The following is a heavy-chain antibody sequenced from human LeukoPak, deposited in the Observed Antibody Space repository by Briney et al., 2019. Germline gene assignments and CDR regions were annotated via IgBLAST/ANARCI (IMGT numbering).Heavy chain of an antibody. D-gene: IGHD6-13*01. CDR3: ARDIAATGTYTDY. J-gene: IGHJ4*02. Sequence: GGSLRLSCAASGFTFSSYGMHWARQAPGKGLEWVAFIRYDGSNKYYADSVKGRFTISRDNSKNTLYLQMNSLRAEDTAVYYCARDIAATGTYTDYWGQGTLVTVSS. CDR1: GFTFSSYG. CDR2: IRYDGSNK. V-gene: IGHV3-30*02.